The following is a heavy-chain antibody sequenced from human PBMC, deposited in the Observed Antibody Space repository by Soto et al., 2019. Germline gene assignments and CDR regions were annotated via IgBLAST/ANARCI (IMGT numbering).Heavy chain of an antibody. V-gene: IGHV1-46*03. D-gene: IGHD2-15*01. CDR3: ARVSVVVAATPRSGYFQH. J-gene: IGHJ1*01. Sequence: QVQLVQSGAEVKKPGASVKVSCKASGYTFTSYYMHWVRQAPGQGLEWMGIINPSGGSTSYAQKFQGRVTMTRDTSTSTVYMELSSLRSEDTAVYYCARVSVVVAATPRSGYFQHWGQGTLVTVSS. CDR1: GYTFTSYY. CDR2: INPSGGST.